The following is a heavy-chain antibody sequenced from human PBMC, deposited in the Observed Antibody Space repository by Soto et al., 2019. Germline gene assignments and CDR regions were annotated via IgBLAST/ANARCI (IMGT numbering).Heavy chain of an antibody. CDR2: IYYSGST. Sequence: QVQLQESGPGLVKPSQTLSLTCTVSGGSISSGGYYWSWIRQHPGKGLEWIGYIYYSGSTYYNPSLKRRVTISVDTSKNQFSLKLSSVTAADTAVYYCARDTRMEYGEEDAFDIWGQGTMVTVSS. CDR3: ARDTRMEYGEEDAFDI. J-gene: IGHJ3*02. CDR1: GGSISSGGYY. V-gene: IGHV4-31*03. D-gene: IGHD2-2*01.